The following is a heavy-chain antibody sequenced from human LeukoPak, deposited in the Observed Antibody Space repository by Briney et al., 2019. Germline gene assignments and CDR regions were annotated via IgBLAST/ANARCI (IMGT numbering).Heavy chain of an antibody. CDR3: ARLLLWFGELGFDP. V-gene: IGHV4-59*12. Sequence: SETLSLTCTVSGGSISSYYRSWIRQPPGKGLEWIGYIYYSGSTNYNPSLKSRVTISVDTSKNQFSLKLSSVTAADTAVYYCARLLLWFGELGFDPWGQGTLVTVSS. CDR2: IYYSGST. D-gene: IGHD3-10*01. J-gene: IGHJ5*02. CDR1: GGSISSYY.